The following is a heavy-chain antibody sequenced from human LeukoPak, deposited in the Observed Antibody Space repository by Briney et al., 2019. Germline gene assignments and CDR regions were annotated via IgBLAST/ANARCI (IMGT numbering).Heavy chain of an antibody. CDR2: IYYSGGT. Sequence: KTSETLSLTCTVSGDSISDSMSPSYWSWIRQPPGKGLEWIAYIYYSGGTNYNPSLASRVTISVDTSKNQFSLKLNSVTAAATAVYYCARFKRVGSLDAFDIWGQGTMVTVSS. J-gene: IGHJ3*02. CDR1: GDSISDSMSPSY. V-gene: IGHV4-61*01. CDR3: ARFKRVGSLDAFDI. D-gene: IGHD3-10*01.